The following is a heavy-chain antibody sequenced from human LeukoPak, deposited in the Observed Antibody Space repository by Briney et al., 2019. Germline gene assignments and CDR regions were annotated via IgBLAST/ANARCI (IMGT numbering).Heavy chain of an antibody. CDR1: GYTFTSYD. CDR3: ARRLVRGGYYYYGMDV. V-gene: IGHV1-8*01. D-gene: IGHD6-19*01. J-gene: IGHJ6*02. CDR2: MNPNSGNT. Sequence: ASVKVSCKASGYTFTSYDINWVRQATGQGLEWMGWMNPNSGNTGYAQKFQGRVTMTRNTSISTAYMELSSLRSEDTAVYYCARRLVRGGYYYYGMDVWGQGTTVTVSS.